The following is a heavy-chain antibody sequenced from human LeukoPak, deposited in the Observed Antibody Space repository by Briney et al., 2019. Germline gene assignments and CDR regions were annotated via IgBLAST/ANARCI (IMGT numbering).Heavy chain of an antibody. CDR2: ISSSSSTI. D-gene: IGHD6-19*01. Sequence: PGGSLRLSCAASGFTFSSYSMNWVRQAPGKGLEWVSYISSSSSTIYYADSVKGRFTISRDNAKNSLYLQMNSLRPEDTAVYYCAKDRGSGWYFHYWGQGTLVTVSS. CDR1: GFTFSSYS. J-gene: IGHJ4*02. CDR3: AKDRGSGWYFHY. V-gene: IGHV3-48*01.